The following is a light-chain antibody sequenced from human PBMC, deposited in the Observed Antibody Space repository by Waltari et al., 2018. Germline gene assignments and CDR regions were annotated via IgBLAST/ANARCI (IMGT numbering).Light chain of an antibody. CDR1: QGISNS. CDR2: AAS. J-gene: IGKJ3*01. Sequence: DIQMTQSPSSLSASVGDRVTITCRASQGISNSLAWYQQKPGKAPKLLLYAASRLESGVPSRFSGSGSGTDYTLTTSSLQPEDFATYYCQQYYSTPPFTFGPGTKVDIK. CDR3: QQYYSTPPFT. V-gene: IGKV1-NL1*01.